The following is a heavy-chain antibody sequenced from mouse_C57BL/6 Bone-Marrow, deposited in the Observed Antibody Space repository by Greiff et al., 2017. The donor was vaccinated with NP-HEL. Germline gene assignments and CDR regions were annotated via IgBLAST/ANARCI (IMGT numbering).Heavy chain of an antibody. CDR3: TRGGGNSLDY. D-gene: IGHD2-1*01. CDR2: IDPETGGT. J-gene: IGHJ2*01. CDR1: GYTFTDYE. V-gene: IGHV1-15*01. Sequence: QVQLKQSGAELVRPGASVTLSCKASGYTFTDYEMHWVKQTPVHGLEWIGAIDPETGGTAYNQKFKGKAILTADKSSSTAYMELRSLTSEDSAVYYCTRGGGNSLDYWGQGTTLTVSS.